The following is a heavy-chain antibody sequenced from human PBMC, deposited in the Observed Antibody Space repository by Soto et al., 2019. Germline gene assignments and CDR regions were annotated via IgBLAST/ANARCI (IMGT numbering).Heavy chain of an antibody. Sequence: EVQLVESGGGLVKPGRSLRLSCIASGFTFRDYAISWFRQAPGKGLQWVSFIRSNIYDGTTEYAASVKDRFSISRDDPKTIAYLHMDSLKTDDTGVYYCTRVSPDCSDGSCYPLNWGQGTLVTVSS. V-gene: IGHV3-49*05. CDR3: TRVSPDCSDGSCYPLN. J-gene: IGHJ4*02. D-gene: IGHD2-15*01. CDR2: IRSNIYDGTT. CDR1: GFTFRDYA.